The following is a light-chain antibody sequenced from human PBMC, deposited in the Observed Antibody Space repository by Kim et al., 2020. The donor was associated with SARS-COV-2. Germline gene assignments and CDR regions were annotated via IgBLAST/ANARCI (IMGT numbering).Light chain of an antibody. V-gene: IGKV1-33*01. J-gene: IGKJ3*01. Sequence: DNQMTQYPSSLSASVGDKVTITCQASQYIGDYLKWYQQKPGKAPELLIYVTSNLEGGVPSRFSATKSGTDFTFTMSNLQAEDVATYFNRHRFAFGPGTKVDIK. CDR3: RHRFA. CDR2: VTS. CDR1: QYIGDY.